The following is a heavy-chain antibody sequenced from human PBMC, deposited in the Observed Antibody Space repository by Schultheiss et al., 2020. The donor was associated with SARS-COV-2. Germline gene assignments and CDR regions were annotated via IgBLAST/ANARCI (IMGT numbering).Heavy chain of an antibody. J-gene: IGHJ4*02. CDR1: GFTFSSYW. V-gene: IGHV3-7*03. Sequence: GGSLRLSCAASGFTFSSYWMSWVRQAPGKGLEWVANIKEDGSEKYYADSVKGRFTISRDNSKNTLYLQMNSLRAEDTAVYYCAKDRETIAVAGFFGYWGQGTLVTVSS. CDR3: AKDRETIAVAGFFGY. D-gene: IGHD6-19*01. CDR2: IKEDGSEK.